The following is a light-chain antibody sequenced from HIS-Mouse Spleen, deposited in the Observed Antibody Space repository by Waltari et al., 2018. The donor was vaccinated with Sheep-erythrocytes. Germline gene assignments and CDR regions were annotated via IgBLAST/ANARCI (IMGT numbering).Light chain of an antibody. CDR3: MQALQTPT. CDR1: QSLLHSNCYNY. Sequence: DIVMTQSPLSLPVTPGQPASIACRSSQSLLHSNCYNYLDWYLQKPGQSPQLRIYLGSNRASGVPDRFSGSGSGTDFTLKISRVEAEDVGVYYCMQALQTPTFGQGTKVEIK. CDR2: LGS. V-gene: IGKV2-28*01. J-gene: IGKJ1*01.